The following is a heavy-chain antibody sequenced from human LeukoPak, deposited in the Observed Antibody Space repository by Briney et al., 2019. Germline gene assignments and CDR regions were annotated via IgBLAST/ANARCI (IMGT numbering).Heavy chain of an antibody. J-gene: IGHJ5*02. V-gene: IGHV3-30-3*01. CDR1: GFTFSSYA. CDR3: ARDPDWPVQYQLLSTFDP. CDR2: ISYDGSNK. D-gene: IGHD2-2*01. Sequence: GGSLRLSCAASGFTFSSYAMHWVRQAPGKGLEWVAVISYDGSNKYYADSVKGRFTISRDNSKNTLYLQMNSLRTEDTAVYYCARDPDWPVQYQLLSTFDPWGQGTLVTVSS.